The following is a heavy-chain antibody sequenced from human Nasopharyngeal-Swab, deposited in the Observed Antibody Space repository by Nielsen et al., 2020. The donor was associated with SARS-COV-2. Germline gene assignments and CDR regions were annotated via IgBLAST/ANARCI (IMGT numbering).Heavy chain of an antibody. CDR3: ARDDLTAYDAFDI. J-gene: IGHJ3*02. V-gene: IGHV1-2*02. Sequence: ASVKVSCKASGYTFTGYYMHWVRQAPGQGLEWMGWINPNSGGTNYAQKVQGRVTMTRDTSISTAYMELSRLRSDDTAVYYCARDDLTAYDAFDIWGQGTIVTVSS. CDR2: INPNSGGT. CDR1: GYTFTGYY. D-gene: IGHD7-27*01.